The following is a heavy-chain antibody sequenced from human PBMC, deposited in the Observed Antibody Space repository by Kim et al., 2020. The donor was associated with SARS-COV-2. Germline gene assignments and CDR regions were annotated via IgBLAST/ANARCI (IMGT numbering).Heavy chain of an antibody. Sequence: GGSLRLSCAASGFTFSSYGMHWVRQAPGKGLEWVAVISYDGSNKYYADSVKGRFTISRDNSKNTLYLQMNSLRAEDTAVYYCAKVGGSGAYGMDVWGQGTTVTVSS. V-gene: IGHV3-30*18. CDR1: GFTFSSYG. CDR2: ISYDGSNK. J-gene: IGHJ6*02. CDR3: AKVGGSGAYGMDV. D-gene: IGHD3-10*01.